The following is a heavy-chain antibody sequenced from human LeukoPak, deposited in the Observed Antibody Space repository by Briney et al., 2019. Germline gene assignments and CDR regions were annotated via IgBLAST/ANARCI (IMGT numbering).Heavy chain of an antibody. CDR2: IYYSGST. D-gene: IGHD5-12*01. J-gene: IGHJ6*02. CDR3: ARVVAPYYYYGMDV. CDR1: GGSISSYY. Sequence: SETLSLTCTVSGGSISSYYWSWIRQPPGKGLEWIGYIYYSGSTNYNPSLKSRVTISVDTSKNQFSLKLSPVTAADTAVYYRARVVAPYYYYGMDVWGQGTTVTVSS. V-gene: IGHV4-59*01.